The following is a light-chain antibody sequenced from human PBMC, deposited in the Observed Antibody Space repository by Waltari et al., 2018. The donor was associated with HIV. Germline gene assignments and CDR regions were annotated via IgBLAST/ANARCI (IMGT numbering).Light chain of an antibody. CDR3: QQYYNEPLT. Sequence: DIVVTQSPDSVAVSLGERATIKCKSSQTFFYRGDNKNYLSWYQKKPGQPPKLLISWASTRESGVPDRFTGGGSGTDFTLNINNLQAEDVAVYYCQQYYNEPLTFGGGTRIEIK. CDR2: WAS. V-gene: IGKV4-1*01. J-gene: IGKJ4*01. CDR1: QTFFYRGDNKNY.